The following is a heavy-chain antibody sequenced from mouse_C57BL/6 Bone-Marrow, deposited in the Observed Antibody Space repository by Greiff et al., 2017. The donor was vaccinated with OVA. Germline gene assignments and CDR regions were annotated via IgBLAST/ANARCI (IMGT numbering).Heavy chain of an antibody. V-gene: IGHV1-54*01. CDR3: ARSGGSSYYAMDY. D-gene: IGHD1-1*01. CDR1: GYAFTNYL. CDR2: INPGSGGT. Sequence: QVQLKQSGAELVRPGTSVKVSCKASGYAFTNYLIEWVKQRPGQGLEWIGVINPGSGGTNYNEKFKGKATLTADKSSSTAYMQLSSLTSEDSAVYFCARSGGSSYYAMDYWGQGTSVTVSS. J-gene: IGHJ4*01.